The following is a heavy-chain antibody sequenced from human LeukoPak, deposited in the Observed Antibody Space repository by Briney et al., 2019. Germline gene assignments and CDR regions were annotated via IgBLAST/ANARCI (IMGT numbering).Heavy chain of an antibody. Sequence: GGSLRLSCAASGFTFSSYAMHWVRQAPGKGLEWVAVISYDGSNKYYADSVKGRFTISRDNSKNTLYLQMNSLRAEDTAVYYCARDLVLRAGEYYYDSSVDYYYYGMDVWGQGTTVTVSS. CDR3: ARDLVLRAGEYYYDSSVDYYYYGMDV. CDR2: ISYDGSNK. D-gene: IGHD3-22*01. CDR1: GFTFSSYA. J-gene: IGHJ6*02. V-gene: IGHV3-30-3*01.